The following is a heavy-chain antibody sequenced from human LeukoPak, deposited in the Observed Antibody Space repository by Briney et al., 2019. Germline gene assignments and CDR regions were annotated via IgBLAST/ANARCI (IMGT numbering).Heavy chain of an antibody. V-gene: IGHV4-34*01. CDR2: INHSGST. Sequence: PSETLSLTCAVYGGSISGYCWSWIRQPPGKGLEWIGEINHSGSTNYNPSLKSRVTISVDTSKNQFSLKLSSVTAADTAVYYCARVQVVPAATTIDYWGQGTLVTVSS. CDR1: GGSISGYC. CDR3: ARVQVVPAATTIDY. D-gene: IGHD2-2*01. J-gene: IGHJ4*02.